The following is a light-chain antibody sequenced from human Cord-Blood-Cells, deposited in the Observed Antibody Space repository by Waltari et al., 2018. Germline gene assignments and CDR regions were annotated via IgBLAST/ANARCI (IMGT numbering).Light chain of an antibody. V-gene: IGKV1-39*01. J-gene: IGKJ1*01. Sequence: DIQMTQSPSSLSASVGDRVTITCRASPSISSYLNWYQQKPGKAPKLLIYAASSLQSGVPSRFSGSGSGTDFTLTISSLQPEDFATYYCQQRYSTPQTFGQGTKVEIK. CDR3: QQRYSTPQT. CDR1: PSISSY. CDR2: AAS.